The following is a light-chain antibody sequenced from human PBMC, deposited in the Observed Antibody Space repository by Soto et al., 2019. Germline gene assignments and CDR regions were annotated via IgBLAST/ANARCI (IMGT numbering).Light chain of an antibody. CDR2: DVT. CDR3: CSYAGSYTYV. V-gene: IGLV2-11*01. CDR1: SSDVGGYNY. Sequence: QSALTQPRSVSGSPGQSVTIACTGTSSDVGGYNYVSWYQQHPGKAPKVMIYDVTKRPSGVPDRFSGSKSGNTASLTISGLQAEDEADYYCCSYAGSYTYVFGTGTKLTV. J-gene: IGLJ1*01.